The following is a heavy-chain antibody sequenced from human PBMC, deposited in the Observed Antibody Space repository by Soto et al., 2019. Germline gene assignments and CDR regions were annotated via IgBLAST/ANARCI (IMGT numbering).Heavy chain of an antibody. CDR2: ISWNSGSI. J-gene: IGHJ4*02. Sequence: SLRLSCAASGFTFDDYAMHWVRQAPGKGLEWVSGISWNSGSIGYADSVKGRFTISRDNAKNSLYLQMNSLRAEDTALYYCAKDPGVSAVAGLGHFDYWGQ. CDR1: GFTFDDYA. D-gene: IGHD6-19*01. V-gene: IGHV3-9*01. CDR3: AKDPGVSAVAGLGHFDY.